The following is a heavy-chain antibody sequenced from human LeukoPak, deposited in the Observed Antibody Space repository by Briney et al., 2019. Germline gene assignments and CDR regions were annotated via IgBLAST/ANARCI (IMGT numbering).Heavy chain of an antibody. Sequence: SGGSLRLSCAASGFTFSSYGMHWVRQAPGKGLEWVAFIRYDGSNKYYADSVKGRYTISRDNAKKTLDLQMNSLRVEDTDVYYCAREMTADIVVVVELGWFDPWGQGTLVTVSS. CDR3: AREMTADIVVVVELGWFDP. V-gene: IGHV3-30*02. CDR2: IRYDGSNK. J-gene: IGHJ5*02. D-gene: IGHD2-15*01. CDR1: GFTFSSYG.